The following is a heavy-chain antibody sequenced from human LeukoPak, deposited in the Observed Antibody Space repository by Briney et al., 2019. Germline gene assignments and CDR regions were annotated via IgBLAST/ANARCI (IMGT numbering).Heavy chain of an antibody. Sequence: GASVKVSCKASGYTFTSYYIHWVRQAPGQGLEWMGIIYPGGGSTSYAQKFQGRVTMTRDMSTTAVYMELSSLRSDDTAVYCCARVANPDYYDPSDTSGYQYYFDYWGQGTLVTVSS. CDR3: ARVANPDYYDPSDTSGYQYYFDY. CDR1: GYTFTSYY. J-gene: IGHJ4*02. CDR2: IYPGGGST. V-gene: IGHV1-46*01. D-gene: IGHD3-22*01.